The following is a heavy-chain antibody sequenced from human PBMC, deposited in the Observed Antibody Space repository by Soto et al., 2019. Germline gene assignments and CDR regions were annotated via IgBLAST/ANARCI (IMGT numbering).Heavy chain of an antibody. CDR1: GYTFTSYG. CDR2: ISAYNGNT. J-gene: IGHJ6*03. D-gene: IGHD2-2*01. V-gene: IGHV1-18*01. CDR3: ARGQCSSPRCYRIPTDYSMDV. Sequence: QVQLVQSGAEVKKPGASVKVSCKASGYTFTSYGISWVRQAPGQGLEWMGWISAYNGNTNYAQKLQGRVTMTTDTSATRDYIELRSLRSDDTAVYYCARGQCSSPRCYRIPTDYSMDVWGKGTTGTVSS.